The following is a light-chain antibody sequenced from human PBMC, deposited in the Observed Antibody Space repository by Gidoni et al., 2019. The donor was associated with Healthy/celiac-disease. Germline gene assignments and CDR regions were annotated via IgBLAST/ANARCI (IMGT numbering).Light chain of an antibody. CDR1: SSNIGSNA. CDR2: GNN. CDR3: AAWDDSLNGHWV. J-gene: IGLJ3*02. V-gene: IGLV1-44*01. Sequence: QSVLTQPPSASGTPGQRVPISCSGGSSNIGSNAVNWYQQLPGTAPKLLIYGNNQRPSGVPDRFSGSRSGTSASLAISGLQSEDEADYYCAAWDDSLNGHWVFGGGTKLTVL.